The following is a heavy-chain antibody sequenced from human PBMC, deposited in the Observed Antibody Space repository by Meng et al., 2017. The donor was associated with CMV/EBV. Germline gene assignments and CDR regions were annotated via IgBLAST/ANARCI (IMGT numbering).Heavy chain of an antibody. CDR1: GYTFNSYD. CDR2: LSPYSGYT. V-gene: IGHV1-18*01. J-gene: IGHJ6*02. CDR3: AREFRVARTGGYHSYGMDV. D-gene: IGHD2-8*02. Sequence: ASVKVSCKASGYTFNSYDITWVRQAPGQGLEWMGWLSPYSGYTNYAQRLQGRVTMTTDTSASTAYMELRSLRSDDTAVYYCAREFRVARTGGYHSYGMDVWGQGTTVTVSS.